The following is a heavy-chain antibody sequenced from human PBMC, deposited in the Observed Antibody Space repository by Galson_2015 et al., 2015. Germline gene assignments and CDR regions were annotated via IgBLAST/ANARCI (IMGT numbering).Heavy chain of an antibody. D-gene: IGHD2-15*01. Sequence: SLRLSCADSGCTFSSSGMHWGGQAPGKGLEWVALISDEGSHKAHADSVKGRFTITRDNSKNTLSRQMNCLRAEDTAIYHCAKDNEGYCSDGHCYSYYYYGMDVWGQGTTVTVSS. V-gene: IGHV3-30*18. CDR2: ISDEGSHK. J-gene: IGHJ6*02. CDR3: AKDNEGYCSDGHCYSYYYYGMDV. CDR1: GCTFSSSG.